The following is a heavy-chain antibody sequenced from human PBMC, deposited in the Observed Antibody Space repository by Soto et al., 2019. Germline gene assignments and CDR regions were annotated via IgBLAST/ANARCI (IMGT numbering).Heavy chain of an antibody. CDR2: IIPIFGTA. Sequence: ASVKVSCKGSGGTFSSYAISWVRQAPGQGLEWMGGIIPIFGTANYAQKFQGRVTITADESTSTAYMELSSLRSEDTAVYYCARXLKSSSSHYYYYYGMDVWGQGTTVTVSS. J-gene: IGHJ6*02. CDR1: GGTFSSYA. D-gene: IGHD6-6*01. CDR3: ARXLKSSSSHYYYYYGMDV. V-gene: IGHV1-69*13.